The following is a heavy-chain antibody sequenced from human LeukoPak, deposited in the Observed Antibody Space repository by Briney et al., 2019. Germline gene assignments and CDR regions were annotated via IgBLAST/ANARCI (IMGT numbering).Heavy chain of an antibody. CDR3: ARGTIAVAGPRYIWFDP. V-gene: IGHV4-61*02. CDR2: IYTSGST. CDR1: GGSISSGSYY. D-gene: IGHD6-19*01. J-gene: IGHJ5*02. Sequence: SETLSLTCTVSGGSISSGSYYWSWIRQPAGKGLEWIGRIYTSGSTNYNPSLKSRVTISVDTSKNQFSLKLSSVTAADTAVYYCARGTIAVAGPRYIWFDPWGQGTLVTVSS.